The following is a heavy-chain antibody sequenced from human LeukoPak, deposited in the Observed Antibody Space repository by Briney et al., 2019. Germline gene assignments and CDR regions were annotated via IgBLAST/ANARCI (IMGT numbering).Heavy chain of an antibody. CDR3: ARSAVAGTFDAFDI. V-gene: IGHV1-69*04. J-gene: IGHJ3*02. D-gene: IGHD6-19*01. CDR1: GGTFSSYA. CDR2: IIPILGIA. Sequence: GASVKVSCKASGGTFSSYAISWVRQAPGQGLEWMGRIIPILGIANYAQKFQGRVTITADKSTSTAYMELSSLRSEDTAVYYCARSAVAGTFDAFDIWGQGTMVTVSS.